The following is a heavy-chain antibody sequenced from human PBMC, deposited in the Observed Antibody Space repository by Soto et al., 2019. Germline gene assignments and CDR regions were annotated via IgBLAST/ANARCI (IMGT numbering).Heavy chain of an antibody. D-gene: IGHD1-26*01. CDR2: ISAYNGNT. J-gene: IGHJ6*02. CDR1: GYTFTSYG. Sequence: RASVKVSCKASGYTFTSYGISWVRQAPGQGPEWMGWISAYNGNTNYAQKLQGRVTMTTDTSTSTAYMELRSLRSDDTAVYYCARDAYSGSYYDGYYYYGMDVWGQGTTVTVSS. V-gene: IGHV1-18*01. CDR3: ARDAYSGSYYDGYYYYGMDV.